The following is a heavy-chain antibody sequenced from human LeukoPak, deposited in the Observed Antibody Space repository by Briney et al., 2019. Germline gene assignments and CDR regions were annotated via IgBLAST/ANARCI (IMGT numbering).Heavy chain of an antibody. CDR2: IYYSGST. V-gene: IGHV4-59*01. Sequence: PSETLSLTCTVSGGSISSYYWSWIRQPPGKGLEWIGYIYYSGSTNYNPSLKSRVTISVDTSKNQFSLKLSSVTAADTAVYYCARVGGARYYYYGMDVWGQGTTVTVSS. CDR3: ARVGGARYYYYGMDV. J-gene: IGHJ6*02. CDR1: GGSISSYY. D-gene: IGHD4-17*01.